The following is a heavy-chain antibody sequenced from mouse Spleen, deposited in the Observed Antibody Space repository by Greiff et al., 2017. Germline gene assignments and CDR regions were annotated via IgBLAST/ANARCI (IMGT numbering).Heavy chain of an antibody. D-gene: IGHD2-4*01. CDR3: ARALYDYDVDYAMDY. V-gene: IGHV1-52*01. Sequence: VQLQQPGAELVRPGSSVKLSCKASGYTFTSYWMHWVKQRPIQGLEWIGNIDPSDSETHYNQKFKDKATLTVDKSSSTAYMQLSSLTSEDSAVYYCARALYDYDVDYAMDYWGQGTSVTVSS. J-gene: IGHJ4*01. CDR1: GYTFTSYW. CDR2: IDPSDSET.